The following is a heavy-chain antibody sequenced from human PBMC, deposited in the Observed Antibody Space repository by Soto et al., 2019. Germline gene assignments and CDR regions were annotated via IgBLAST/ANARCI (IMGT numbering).Heavy chain of an antibody. CDR2: INSDGSST. D-gene: IGHD6-19*01. J-gene: IGHJ4*02. Sequence: GGSLRLSCAASGFTFSSYSMNWVRQAPGKGLVWVSRINSDGSSTSYADSVKGRFTISRDNAKNTLYLQMNSLRAEDTAVYYCATPLRYSSGYDVDYWGQGTLVTVSS. V-gene: IGHV3-74*01. CDR1: GFTFSSYS. CDR3: ATPLRYSSGYDVDY.